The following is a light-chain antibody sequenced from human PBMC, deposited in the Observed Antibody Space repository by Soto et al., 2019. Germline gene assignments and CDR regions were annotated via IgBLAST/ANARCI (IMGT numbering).Light chain of an antibody. V-gene: IGLV6-57*01. Sequence: NFMLTQPHSVSGSPGKTVTISCTRSSSNIVSNYVQWYQQRPGSSPTTVIFEDDDRPSGVPDRFSASLDTSTNAASLTISGLKPDDEADYYCQSYDADILIFGGGTKLTVL. CDR2: EDD. CDR3: QSYDADILI. J-gene: IGLJ2*01. CDR1: SSNIVSNY.